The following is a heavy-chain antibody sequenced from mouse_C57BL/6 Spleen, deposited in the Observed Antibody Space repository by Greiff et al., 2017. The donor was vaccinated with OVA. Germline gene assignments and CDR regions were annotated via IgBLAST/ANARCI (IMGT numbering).Heavy chain of an antibody. CDR2: ISSGSSTT. D-gene: IGHD1-1*01. V-gene: IGHV5-17*01. CDR3: ARGPYGSSYKYFDV. Sequence: EVHLVESGGGLVKPGGSLKLSCAASGFTFSDYGMHWVRQAPEKGLEWVAYISSGSSTTYYADTVKGRFTISRDNAKNTLFLQMTSLRSEDTAMYYCARGPYGSSYKYFDVWGTGTTVTVSS. CDR1: GFTFSDYG. J-gene: IGHJ1*03.